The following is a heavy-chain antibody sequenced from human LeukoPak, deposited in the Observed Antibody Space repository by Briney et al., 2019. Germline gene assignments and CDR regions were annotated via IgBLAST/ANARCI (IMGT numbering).Heavy chain of an antibody. Sequence: ASVTVSCMASGYTFTSYGISWVRLAPGQGLEWMGWISAYNGNTNYAQKLQGRVTMTTDTSTSTAYMEMRSLRSDDTAVYYCARVQYYYDSSGYYEITENDYWGQGTLVTVSS. J-gene: IGHJ4*02. CDR1: GYTFTSYG. V-gene: IGHV1-18*01. CDR2: ISAYNGNT. CDR3: ARVQYYYDSSGYYEITENDY. D-gene: IGHD3-22*01.